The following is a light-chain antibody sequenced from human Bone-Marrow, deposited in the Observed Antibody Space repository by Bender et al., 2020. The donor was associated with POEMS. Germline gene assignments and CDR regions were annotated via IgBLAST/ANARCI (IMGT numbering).Light chain of an antibody. J-gene: IGLJ2*01. CDR1: KLGDEY. CDR2: QDN. V-gene: IGLV3-1*01. CDR3: QAWDSYTVK. Sequence: SYELTQPPSVSVSLGQTARFTCSGDKLGDEYASWYQKKPGQSPLLVIYQDNKRPSGIPERFSGSSSGNTATLTIRGTQAMDEADYYCQAWDSYTVKFGGGTKLTVL.